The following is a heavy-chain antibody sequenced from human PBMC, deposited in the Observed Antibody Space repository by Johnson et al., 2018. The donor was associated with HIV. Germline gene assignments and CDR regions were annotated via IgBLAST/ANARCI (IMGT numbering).Heavy chain of an antibody. J-gene: IGHJ3*02. V-gene: IGHV3-66*01. CDR1: GFTVSSNY. CDR2: SDSGGST. CDR3: ARGRIAARPI. Sequence: EVQLVESGGGLVQPGGSLRLSCAASGFTVSSNYMSWVRQAPGKGLEWVSDISDSGGSTYYADSGKGRFTISRDNSKNTLYLQMNSLRAEDTAVYYCARGRIAARPIWGQGTMVTVYS. D-gene: IGHD6-6*01.